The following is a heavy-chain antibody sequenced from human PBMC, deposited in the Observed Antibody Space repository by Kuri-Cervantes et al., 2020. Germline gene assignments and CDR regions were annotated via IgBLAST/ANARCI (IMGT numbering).Heavy chain of an antibody. V-gene: IGHV1-18*01. CDR1: GYTFTSYG. J-gene: IGHJ6*03. Sequence: ASVKVSCKASGYTFTSYGISWVRQAPGQGLEWMGWISAYNGNTNYAQKLQGRVTMTTDTSTSTAYMELRSLRSDDTAVYYCARRWDYYDSSGYYKGGHYYYYYMDVRGKGTTVTVSS. CDR3: ARRWDYYDSSGYYKGGHYYYYYMDV. CDR2: ISAYNGNT. D-gene: IGHD3-22*01.